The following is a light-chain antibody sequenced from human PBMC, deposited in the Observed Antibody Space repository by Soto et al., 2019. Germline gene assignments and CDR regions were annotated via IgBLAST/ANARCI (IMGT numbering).Light chain of an antibody. CDR3: CSFAGSNSWV. CDR1: SSDVGTYDL. J-gene: IGLJ3*02. V-gene: IGLV2-23*01. Sequence: QLVLTQPASVSGSPVQSITISCTGTSSDVGTYDLVSWYQHHPGAAPKLMIYEATRRPSGISNRFSGSKSGNTASLTISGLQAEDEADYYCCSFAGSNSWVFGGGTKVTVL. CDR2: EAT.